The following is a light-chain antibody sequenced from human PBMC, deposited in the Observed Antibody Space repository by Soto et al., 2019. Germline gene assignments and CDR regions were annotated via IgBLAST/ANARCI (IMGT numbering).Light chain of an antibody. J-gene: IGKJ1*01. CDR3: QQYGGSVQT. CDR1: QSVGSNY. V-gene: IGKV3-20*01. Sequence: EIVLTQFPGTLSLSPGERATLSCRASQSVGSNYLAWYQQRPGQPPNLLIFGASHRAPDIPDRFSGSGSGTDFTLTISRLEPEDFAVYYCQQYGGSVQTFGQGTQVDIK. CDR2: GAS.